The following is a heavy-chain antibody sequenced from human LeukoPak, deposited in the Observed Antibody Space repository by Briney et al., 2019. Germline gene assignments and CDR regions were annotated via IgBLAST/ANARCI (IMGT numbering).Heavy chain of an antibody. Sequence: SETLSLTCTVSGGSISSGDYYWSWIRQPPGKGLEWIGYIYYSGSTYYNPSLKSRVTISVDTSKNQFSLKLSSVTAADTAVYYRARLPHATMIVVVNNDYWGQGTLVTVSS. V-gene: IGHV4-30-4*01. J-gene: IGHJ4*02. CDR1: GGSISSGDYY. CDR2: IYYSGST. D-gene: IGHD3-22*01. CDR3: ARLPHATMIVVVNNDY.